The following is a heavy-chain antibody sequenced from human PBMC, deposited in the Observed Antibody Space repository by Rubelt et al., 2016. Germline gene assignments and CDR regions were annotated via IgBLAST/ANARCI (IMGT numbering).Heavy chain of an antibody. D-gene: IGHD2-15*01. CDR1: GGSFSGYY. V-gene: IGHV4-34*01. Sequence: QVQLQQWGAGLLKPSETLSLTCAVYGGSFSGYYWSWIRQPPGTGLACIGEITHSGSTNYTPSLRRRLNRSVDTAKNQFPLELSVVTAADTAVYYCARGRGWKVLPDYWGQGTLVTVSS. CDR3: ARGRGWKVLPDY. CDR2: ITHSGST. J-gene: IGHJ4*02.